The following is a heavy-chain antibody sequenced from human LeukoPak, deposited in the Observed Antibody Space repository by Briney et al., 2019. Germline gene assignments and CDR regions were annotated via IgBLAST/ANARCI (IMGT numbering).Heavy chain of an antibody. CDR1: GFTFSDYY. D-gene: IGHD6-19*01. Sequence: GGSLRLSCAASGFTFSDYYMSWIRQAPGKGLELVSYISSSGSTIYYADSVKGRFTISRDNAQSSLYLQMNSLRAEDTAVYYCARGRVSSGWYPYYFDYWGQGTLVTVSS. CDR2: ISSSGSTI. CDR3: ARGRVSSGWYPYYFDY. J-gene: IGHJ4*02. V-gene: IGHV3-11*04.